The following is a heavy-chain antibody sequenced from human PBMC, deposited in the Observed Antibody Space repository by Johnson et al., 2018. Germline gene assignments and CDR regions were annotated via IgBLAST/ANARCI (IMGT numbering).Heavy chain of an antibody. CDR3: EGAFDI. Sequence: QVQLVQSGGGVVQPGTSLRLSCAASGFTFSSYAMYWVRQAPGKGLEWVAVISYDGSNKYYADSVKGRFTVSSDNSNNPMYLQMNSRRAEKTAVYYCEGAFDIWGQGTMVTVSS. V-gene: IGHV3-30-3*01. CDR2: ISYDGSNK. J-gene: IGHJ3*02. CDR1: GFTFSSYA.